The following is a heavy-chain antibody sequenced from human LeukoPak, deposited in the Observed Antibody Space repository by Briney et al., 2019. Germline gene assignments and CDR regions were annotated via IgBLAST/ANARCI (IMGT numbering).Heavy chain of an antibody. CDR3: ARFDAYYYDSSGYYWAEYFQH. CDR1: GGTFSSYA. J-gene: IGHJ1*01. CDR2: IIPIFGTA. V-gene: IGHV1-69*05. D-gene: IGHD3-22*01. Sequence: SVKVSCKASGGTFSSYAISWVRQAPGQGVEWRGGIIPIFGTANYAQKFQGRVTITTDESTSTAYMELSSLRSEDTAVYYCARFDAYYYDSSGYYWAEYFQHWGQGTLVTVSS.